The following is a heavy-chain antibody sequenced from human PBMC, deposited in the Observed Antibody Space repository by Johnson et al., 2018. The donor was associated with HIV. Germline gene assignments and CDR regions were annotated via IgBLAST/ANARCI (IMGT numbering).Heavy chain of an antibody. Sequence: QVQLVESGGGVVQPGGSLRLSCAASGFTFSSYGMHWVRQAPGKGLAWVAFIRYDGSNKYYADSVKGRFTISRDNSKNTLYLQMNSLRAEDTAVYYCAKETPSSGGTVDIWGQGTMVTVSS. J-gene: IGHJ3*02. CDR3: AKETPSSGGTVDI. CDR2: IRYDGSNK. CDR1: GFTFSSYG. V-gene: IGHV3-30*02. D-gene: IGHD6-25*01.